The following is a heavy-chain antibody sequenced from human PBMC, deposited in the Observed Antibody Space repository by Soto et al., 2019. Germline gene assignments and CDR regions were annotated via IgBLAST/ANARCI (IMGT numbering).Heavy chain of an antibody. CDR1: GVTYNTFA. V-gene: IGHV1-69*10. Sequence: GASVKVCKASGVTYNTFAVSWVRQAPGQGLEWMGGIIPVLGPAFYAQKFQGRVTITADKSTSTAYLELTSLRSEDTAVYYCVRAAKRYFDYWGQGTLVTVSS. CDR3: VRAAKRYFDY. J-gene: IGHJ4*02. D-gene: IGHD6-25*01. CDR2: IIPVLGPA.